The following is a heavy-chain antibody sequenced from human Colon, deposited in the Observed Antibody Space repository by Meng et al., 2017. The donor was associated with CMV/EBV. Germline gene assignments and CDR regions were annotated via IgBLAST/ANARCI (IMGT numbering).Heavy chain of an antibody. CDR3: ATSMAGTRYGMDV. D-gene: IGHD6-19*01. Sequence: GGSLRLSCAASGFTIRSYAMDWVRQAPGKGLEWVSAILVDSVTTYYADSVKGRFTISRDNSKNTLYLQMNSLRAEDTAVYFCATSMAGTRYGMDVWGQGTMVTVSS. J-gene: IGHJ6*02. CDR2: ILVDSVTT. V-gene: IGHV3-23*01. CDR1: GFTIRSYA.